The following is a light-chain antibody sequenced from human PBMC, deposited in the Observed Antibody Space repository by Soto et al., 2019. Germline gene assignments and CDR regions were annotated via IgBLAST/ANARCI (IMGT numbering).Light chain of an antibody. J-gene: IGKJ4*01. V-gene: IGKV3-11*01. CDR3: QHRKNWPPGAA. Sequence: EIVLTQSPATLSLSPGERATLSCRASQSVSSYLAWYQQKPGQAPRLLIYDVSNRATGIPARFSGSGSGTDFTLTISSLEPEDFAVYYCQHRKNWPPGAAFGGGTKVEIK. CDR2: DVS. CDR1: QSVSSY.